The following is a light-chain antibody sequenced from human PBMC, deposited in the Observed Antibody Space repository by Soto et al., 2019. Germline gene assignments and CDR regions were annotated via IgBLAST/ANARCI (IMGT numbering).Light chain of an antibody. V-gene: IGKV3-20*01. CDR1: QSVNSTS. CDR2: GAS. CDR3: QRYYDSLWT. J-gene: IGKJ1*01. Sequence: EIVLTQSPGTLSLSPGERATLSCRASQSVNSTSLVWYQRKPGQAPRLLIHGASSRATGIPDRFSGSGSGTDFTLTISRLEPEDFAVYFCQRYYDSLWTFGQGTKVDIK.